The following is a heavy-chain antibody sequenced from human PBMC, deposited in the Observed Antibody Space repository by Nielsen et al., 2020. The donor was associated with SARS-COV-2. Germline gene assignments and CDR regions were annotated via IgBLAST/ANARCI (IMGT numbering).Heavy chain of an antibody. V-gene: IGHV4-59*13. CDR3: ARGPLTYYYGSGSYPNWFDP. J-gene: IGHJ5*02. D-gene: IGHD3-10*01. CDR2: IYYSGST. Sequence: PGKGLEWIGYIYYSGSTNYNPSLKSRVTISVDTSKNQFSLKLSSVTAADTAVYYCARGPLTYYYGSGSYPNWFDPWGQGTLVTVSS.